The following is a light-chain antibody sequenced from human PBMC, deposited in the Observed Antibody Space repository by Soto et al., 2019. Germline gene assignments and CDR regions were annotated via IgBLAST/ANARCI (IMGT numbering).Light chain of an antibody. Sequence: NFMLTQPHSVSESPGMTVKISCTRSSGSIASNYVQWYQQRPGSDPTIVIYENNQIPSGVPDQFSGSIDSSSNSASLTISGLKTENEADYYCKSFDSRIIVFGGETKVTDL. J-gene: IGLJ2*01. CDR3: KSFDSRIIV. CDR2: ENN. CDR1: SGSIASNY. V-gene: IGLV6-57*03.